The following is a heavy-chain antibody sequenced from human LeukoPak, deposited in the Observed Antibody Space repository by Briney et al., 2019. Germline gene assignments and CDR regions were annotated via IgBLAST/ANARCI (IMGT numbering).Heavy chain of an antibody. D-gene: IGHD5-24*01. Sequence: PGGSLRRSCSASGFTVSSNYMSWLRQAPGKGREGVSVIYSGGSTYYADSVKGRSTISRDNSKNTLYLQMNSLRAEDTAVYYCAKEMATTNFDYWGQGTLVTVSS. CDR3: AKEMATTNFDY. V-gene: IGHV3-66*01. CDR2: IYSGGST. CDR1: GFTVSSNY. J-gene: IGHJ4*02.